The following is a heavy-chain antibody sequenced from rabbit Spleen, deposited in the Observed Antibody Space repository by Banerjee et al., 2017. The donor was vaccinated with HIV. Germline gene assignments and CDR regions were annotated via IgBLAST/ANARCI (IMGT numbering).Heavy chain of an antibody. J-gene: IGHJ4*01. Sequence: QSLEESGGDLVKPGASLTLTCKASGFDFSSSYWIWWVRQAPGKGLEWIACIDADSSGSTYYASWAKGRFTISKTSSTTVTLQMTSLTAADTATYFCARDPGDGYYYFDLWGQGTLVTVS. CDR1: GFDFSSSYW. D-gene: IGHD1-1*01. V-gene: IGHV1S40*01. CDR3: ARDPGDGYYYFDL. CDR2: IDADSSGST.